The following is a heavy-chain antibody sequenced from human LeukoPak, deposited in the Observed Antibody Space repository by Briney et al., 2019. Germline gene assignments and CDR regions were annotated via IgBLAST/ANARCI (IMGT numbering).Heavy chain of an antibody. D-gene: IGHD4-17*01. V-gene: IGHV4-34*01. Sequence: PSETLSLTCAVYGGSFSGYYWSWIRQPPGKGLEWIGEINHSGSTNYNPSLKSRVTISVDMSKNQFSLKLSSVTAADTAVYYCARGRDVYGDYVRYFDYWGQGTLVTVSS. CDR3: ARGRDVYGDYVRYFDY. J-gene: IGHJ4*02. CDR1: GGSFSGYY. CDR2: INHSGST.